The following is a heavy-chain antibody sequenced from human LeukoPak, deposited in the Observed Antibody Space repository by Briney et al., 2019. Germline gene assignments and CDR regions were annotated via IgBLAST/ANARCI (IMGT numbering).Heavy chain of an antibody. D-gene: IGHD3-16*01. J-gene: IGHJ4*02. Sequence: ESLKISCAASGFTFSSYSMNWVRQPPGKGLEWIGEINHSGSTNYNPSLKSRVTISVDTSKNQFSLKLSSVTAADTAVYYCARVSPAGITFGGPTIYWGQGTLVTVSS. V-gene: IGHV4-34*01. CDR1: GFTFSSYS. CDR3: ARVSPAGITFGGPTIY. CDR2: INHSGST.